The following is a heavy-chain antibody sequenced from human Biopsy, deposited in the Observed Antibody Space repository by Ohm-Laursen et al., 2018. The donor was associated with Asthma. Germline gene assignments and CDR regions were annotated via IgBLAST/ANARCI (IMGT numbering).Heavy chain of an antibody. Sequence: SETLSLTCPVSGGSINNYYWSWIRQPPGKGLDLIGYIYYTGSTNYNPSLKSRVTLSVDTSNNQFSLKLSSVTAADTAFYYCARGDSSNWSHYYFDYWGQGTLVTVSS. CDR3: ARGDSSNWSHYYFDY. J-gene: IGHJ4*02. CDR1: GGSINNYY. V-gene: IGHV4-59*01. CDR2: IYYTGST. D-gene: IGHD3-22*01.